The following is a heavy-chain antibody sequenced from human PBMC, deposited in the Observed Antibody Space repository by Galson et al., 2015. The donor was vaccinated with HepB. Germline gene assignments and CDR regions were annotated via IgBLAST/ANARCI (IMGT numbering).Heavy chain of an antibody. CDR3: ASGTTSRGMAGSMDV. V-gene: IGHV3-30-3*01. J-gene: IGHJ6*02. CDR2: ISDDGGYV. Sequence: SLRLSCAASGLNFENFAMHWVRQAPGKGLEWVAVISDDGGYVNYAESVKGRFTISKDKSKDTLFLQMDSLRPHDTARYFCASGTTSRGMAGSMDVWGQGTTVTVSS. D-gene: IGHD6-13*01. CDR1: GLNFENFA.